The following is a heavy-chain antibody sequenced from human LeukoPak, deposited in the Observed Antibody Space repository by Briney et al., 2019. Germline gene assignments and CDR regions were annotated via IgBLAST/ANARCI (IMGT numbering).Heavy chain of an antibody. D-gene: IGHD4/OR15-4a*01. Sequence: GGSLRLSCAASGFTFSSYEMNWVRQAPGKGLEWLSYISTNGVNIHYADSVKGRFTISRDNAKDSLYLQMNSLRAEDTAVYYCARRAGAYSHPYDYWGQGTLVTVSS. J-gene: IGHJ4*02. CDR2: ISTNGVNI. CDR1: GFTFSSYE. CDR3: ARRAGAYSHPYDY. V-gene: IGHV3-48*03.